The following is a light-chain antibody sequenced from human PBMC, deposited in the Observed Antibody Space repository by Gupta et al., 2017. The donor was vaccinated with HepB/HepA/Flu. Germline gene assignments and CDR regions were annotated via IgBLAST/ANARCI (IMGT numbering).Light chain of an antibody. V-gene: IGKV3-20*01. Sequence: EIVLTQSPGSLSLSPGERVTLSCSASQSVSSTYLAWYQHKPGQAPRLLIYGASSRATDIPDRFTGSGSGTDFTLTISRLEPEDFAVYYCQQDIISPYTFGQGTKLEIK. CDR3: QQDIISPYT. CDR2: GAS. CDR1: QSVSSTY. J-gene: IGKJ2*01.